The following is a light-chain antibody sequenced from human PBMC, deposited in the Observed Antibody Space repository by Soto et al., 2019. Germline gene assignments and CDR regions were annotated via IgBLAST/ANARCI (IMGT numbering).Light chain of an antibody. CDR2: GAS. V-gene: IGKV3-20*01. CDR3: QQYGNSPFT. Sequence: EIVLTQSPGTLSLSPGERATLSCRASQSVTRRNLAWYQQKPGQAPRLLIYGASSGATGIPDRFSGSGSGTDLTLTINRLEPEDFAVYYCQQYGNSPFTFGPGKKVDFK. CDR1: QSVTRRN. J-gene: IGKJ3*01.